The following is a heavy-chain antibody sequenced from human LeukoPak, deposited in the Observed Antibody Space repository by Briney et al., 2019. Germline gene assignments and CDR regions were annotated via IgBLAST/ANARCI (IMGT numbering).Heavy chain of an antibody. CDR2: IKEDGSEK. J-gene: IGHJ4*02. Sequence: GGSLRLSCAASGFTYSTYGMTWVRQAPGKGLEWVANIKEDGSEKYYADSVKGRFTISRDNAKNSVYLQMNSLRVEDTAVYYCVRARIDYWGQGILVTVSS. CDR1: GFTYSTYG. V-gene: IGHV3-7*04. CDR3: VRARIDY.